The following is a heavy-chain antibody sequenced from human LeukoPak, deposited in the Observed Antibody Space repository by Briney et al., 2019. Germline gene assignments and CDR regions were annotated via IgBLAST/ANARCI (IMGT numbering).Heavy chain of an antibody. CDR2: ISCSGSNI. J-gene: IGHJ6*04. D-gene: IGHD1-1*01. V-gene: IGHV3-48*03. CDR3: AREGTTGTTHYYYGMDV. CDR1: GFTFSSYE. Sequence: GGVLRISFSASGFTFSSYEMNWVRQAAGKGLEWVLYISCSGSNIYYADSVKGRFTISRDNAKNSLYLQMNSLRAEDTAVYYCAREGTTGTTHYYYGMDVWGKGTTVTVSS.